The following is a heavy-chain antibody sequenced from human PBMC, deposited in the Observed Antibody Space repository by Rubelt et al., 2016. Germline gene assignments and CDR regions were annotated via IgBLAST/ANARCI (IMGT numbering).Heavy chain of an antibody. CDR3: ARGPTVTTPSS. J-gene: IGHJ4*02. D-gene: IGHD4-17*01. CDR1: GGSFSGYY. Sequence: QVQVQQWGAGLLKPSETLSLTCGVSGGSFSGYYWSWLRQPPGKGLEWIAEINPGGGTNYSPSPKGRVTISLDTSKNHCSLRLNSVTAADTAVYDCARGPTVTTPSSWGQGTLVTVSS. CDR2: INPGGGT. V-gene: IGHV4-34*02.